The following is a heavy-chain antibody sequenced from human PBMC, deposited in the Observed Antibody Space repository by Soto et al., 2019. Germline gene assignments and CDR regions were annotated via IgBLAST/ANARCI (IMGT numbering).Heavy chain of an antibody. V-gene: IGHV1-46*01. CDR2: INPSGGST. Sequence: ASVKVSCKASGYTFTSYYMHWVRLAPGQGLEWMGIINPSGGSTSYAQKFQGRVTMTRDTSTSTVYMELSSLRSEDTAVYYCGIQMRDRMVRGVDYYYGMDVWGQGTTVTVSS. D-gene: IGHD3-10*01. CDR3: GIQMRDRMVRGVDYYYGMDV. J-gene: IGHJ6*02. CDR1: GYTFTSYY.